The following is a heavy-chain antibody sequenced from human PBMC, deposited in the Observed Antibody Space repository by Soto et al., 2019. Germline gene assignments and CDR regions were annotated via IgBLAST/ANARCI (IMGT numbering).Heavy chain of an antibody. J-gene: IGHJ4*02. CDR3: ATSPSTPYYYDSSGYYPPDF. D-gene: IGHD3-22*01. Sequence: ASVKVSCKVSGYTLTELSMHWVRQAPGKGLEWMGGFDPEDGETIYAQKFQGRVTMTEDTSTDTAYMELSSLRSEDTAVYYCATSPSTPYYYDSSGYYPPDFWGQGTLVTVS. CDR2: FDPEDGET. CDR1: GYTLTELS. V-gene: IGHV1-24*01.